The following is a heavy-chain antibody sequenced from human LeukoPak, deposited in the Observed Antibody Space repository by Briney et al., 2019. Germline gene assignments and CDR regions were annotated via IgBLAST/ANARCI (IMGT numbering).Heavy chain of an antibody. CDR1: GFTFSYYW. J-gene: IGHJ6*03. CDR2: IKQDGSET. CDR3: ARDGDTVLTRGYYYYMDV. D-gene: IGHD4-23*01. Sequence: GGSLRLSCAASGFTFSYYWMSWVRQAPGKGLEWVANIKQDGSETYYVDSVKGRFTISRDNARNSLYLQMNSLRAEDTALYYCARDGDTVLTRGYYYYMDVWGKGTTVTVSS. V-gene: IGHV3-7*01.